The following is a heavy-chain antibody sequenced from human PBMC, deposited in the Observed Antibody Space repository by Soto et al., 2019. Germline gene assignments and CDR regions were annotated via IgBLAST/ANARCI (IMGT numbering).Heavy chain of an antibody. D-gene: IGHD6-13*01. CDR2: INAGNGNT. Sequence: EASVKVSCKASGYTFTSYAMHWVRQAPGQRLEWMGWINAGNGNTKYSQKFQGRVTITRDTSASTAYMELSSLRSEDTAVYYCAREQQLEPYYYYYYGMDVWGQGTTVTVSS. CDR1: GYTFTSYA. CDR3: AREQQLEPYYYYYYGMDV. V-gene: IGHV1-3*01. J-gene: IGHJ6*02.